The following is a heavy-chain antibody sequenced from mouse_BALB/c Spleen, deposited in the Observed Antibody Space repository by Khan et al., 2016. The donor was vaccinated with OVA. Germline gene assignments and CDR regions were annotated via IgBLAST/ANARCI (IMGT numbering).Heavy chain of an antibody. Sequence: VQLQQSGPELVKPGASVKISCKASGYSFTGYFMNWVMQSHGKSLEWIGRINPHIGETFYNQKFKGKATLTVDESSSTAHMELRSLASEDSAVYYCARIYRSDFDYWGQGTTVTVSS. V-gene: IGHV1-20*02. J-gene: IGHJ2*01. D-gene: IGHD1-1*01. CDR2: INPHIGET. CDR3: ARIYRSDFDY. CDR1: GYSFTGYF.